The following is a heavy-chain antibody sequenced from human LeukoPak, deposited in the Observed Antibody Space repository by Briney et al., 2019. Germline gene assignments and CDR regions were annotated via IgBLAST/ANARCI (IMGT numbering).Heavy chain of an antibody. CDR3: AREVRYFNDYGDYGSTPYFDY. V-gene: IGHV3-30*04. CDR2: ISYDGSNK. Sequence: PGGSLRLSCAASGFTFSSYAMSWIRQAPGKGLEWVAVISYDGSNKYYADSVKGRFTISRDNSKNTLYLQMNSLRAEDTAVYYCAREVRYFNDYGDYGSTPYFDYWGQGTLVTVSS. J-gene: IGHJ4*02. CDR1: GFTFSSYA. D-gene: IGHD4-17*01.